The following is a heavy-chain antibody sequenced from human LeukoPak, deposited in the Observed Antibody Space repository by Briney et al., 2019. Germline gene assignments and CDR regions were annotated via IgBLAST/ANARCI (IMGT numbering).Heavy chain of an antibody. CDR2: IFPSGGEI. J-gene: IGHJ4*02. D-gene: IGHD1-14*01. CDR3: AKDRYRNPARNFDY. V-gene: IGHV3-23*01. CDR1: GFTFSTFA. Sequence: GGSLRLSCEASGFTFSTFAMIWVRQPPGKGLEWVSSIFPSGGEIHYADSVRGRFTISRDNSKNTLYLQMNSLRAEDTAVYYCAKDRYRNPARNFDYWGQGTLVTVSS.